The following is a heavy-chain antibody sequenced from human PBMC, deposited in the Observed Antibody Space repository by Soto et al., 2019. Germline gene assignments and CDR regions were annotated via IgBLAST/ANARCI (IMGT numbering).Heavy chain of an antibody. D-gene: IGHD2-8*01. Sequence: QVQLQESGPGLVKPSQTLSLTCTVSGGSISSGGYYWSWIRQHPGKGLEWIGYIYYSGSTYYNPSLKGRVXXXVXXSKNQFSLKLSSVTAADTAVYYCARDMNGVLGMGHWGQGTLVTVSS. J-gene: IGHJ4*02. CDR3: ARDMNGVLGMGH. CDR2: IYYSGST. V-gene: IGHV4-31*03. CDR1: GGSISSGGYY.